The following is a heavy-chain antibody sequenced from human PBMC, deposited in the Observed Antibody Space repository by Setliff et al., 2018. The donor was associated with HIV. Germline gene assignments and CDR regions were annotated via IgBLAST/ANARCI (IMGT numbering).Heavy chain of an antibody. J-gene: IGHJ3*02. CDR3: AHSVGSRSYYNPDAFDI. D-gene: IGHD3-10*01. CDR1: GFSLSTNGVA. V-gene: IGHV2-5*01. CDR2: IYWNDDK. Sequence: SGPTLVNPTQTLTLTCTFSGFSLSTNGVAVGWIRQPPGKALEWLALIYWNDDKRYRPSLESRLTITKDISKNQVVLTMTNMDPVDTAIYYCAHSVGSRSYYNPDAFDIWGQGTMVTVSS.